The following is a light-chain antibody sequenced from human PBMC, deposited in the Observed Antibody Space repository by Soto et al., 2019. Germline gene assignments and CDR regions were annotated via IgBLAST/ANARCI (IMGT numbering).Light chain of an antibody. CDR1: QSVSYY. CDR3: QQYYSTPIT. V-gene: IGKV3-11*01. Sequence: EIMLTQSPATLSLSPGERATLSCRASQSVSYYLAWYQQKPGQAPRLLIYDASNRATGIPARFSGSGSGTDFTLAISSLEPEDFAVYYCQQYYSTPITFGQGTRLEI. CDR2: DAS. J-gene: IGKJ5*01.